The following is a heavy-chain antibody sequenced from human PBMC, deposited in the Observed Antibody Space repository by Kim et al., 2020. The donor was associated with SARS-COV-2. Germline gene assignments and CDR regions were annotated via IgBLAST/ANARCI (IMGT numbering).Heavy chain of an antibody. D-gene: IGHD4-4*01. CDR3: ARSDDYSNYVSVSVWFDP. Sequence: ASVKVSCKASGYTFTSYGISWVRQAPGQGLEWMGWISAYNGNTNYAQKLQGRVTMTTDTSTSTAYMELRSLRSDDTAVYYCARSDDYSNYVSVSVWFDPWGQGTLVTVSS. V-gene: IGHV1-18*01. CDR1: GYTFTSYG. CDR2: ISAYNGNT. J-gene: IGHJ5*02.